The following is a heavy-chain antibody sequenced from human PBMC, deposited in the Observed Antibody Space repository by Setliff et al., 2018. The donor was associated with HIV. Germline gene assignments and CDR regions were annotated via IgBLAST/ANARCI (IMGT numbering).Heavy chain of an antibody. D-gene: IGHD1-26*01. V-gene: IGHV4-30-4*08. J-gene: IGHJ3*02. CDR1: GGSISSGDYY. Sequence: SETLSLTCTVSGGSISSGDYYWSWIRQPPGKGLEWIGYIYYSGSTYYNPSLKSRVTISVDTSKNQFSLKLSSVTAADTAVYYCARESSLGRSPEDAFDIWGQGTMVTVSS. CDR2: IYYSGST. CDR3: ARESSLGRSPEDAFDI.